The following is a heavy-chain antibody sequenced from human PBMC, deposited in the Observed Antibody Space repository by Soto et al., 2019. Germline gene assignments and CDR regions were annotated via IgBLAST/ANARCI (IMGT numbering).Heavy chain of an antibody. CDR1: GFTFSGSA. Sequence: GGSLRLSCAASGFTFSGSAMHWVRQASGKGLEWVGRIRSKANSYATAYAASVKGRFTISRDDSKNTAYLQMNSLKTEDTAVYYCTSSVDASSSNDYWGQGTLVTVSS. CDR3: TSSVDASSSNDY. D-gene: IGHD6-13*01. CDR2: IRSKANSYAT. J-gene: IGHJ4*02. V-gene: IGHV3-73*01.